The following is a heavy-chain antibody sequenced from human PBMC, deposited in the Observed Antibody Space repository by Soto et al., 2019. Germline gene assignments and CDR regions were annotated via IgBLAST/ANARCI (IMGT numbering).Heavy chain of an antibody. D-gene: IGHD2-8*02. J-gene: IGHJ4*02. CDR2: LSGGADRT. V-gene: IGHV3-23*01. Sequence: EVQLLESGGGLVQPGGSLRLSCAASGFTFSAYAMSWVRQAPGKGLEWVSTLSGGADRTFYADSVKGRFIISRDSSQNTLNLQMSSLRAEDTAVYFCAKRGYDSTGQIRYYFDYWVQGTLVIVSS. CDR3: AKRGYDSTGQIRYYFDY. CDR1: GFTFSAYA.